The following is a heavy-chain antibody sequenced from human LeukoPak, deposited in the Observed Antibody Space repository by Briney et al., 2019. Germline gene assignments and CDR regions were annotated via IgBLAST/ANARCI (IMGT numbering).Heavy chain of an antibody. CDR1: GGSISSYY. V-gene: IGHV4-59*01. Sequence: SETLSLTCTVSGGSISSYYWSWIRQPPGKGLEWIGYTHYSGNTYYNPSLKSRVTISLDTSKKQFSLWLRSVTAADTAVYYCARVRGDYVNLFDPWGQGTLVIVSS. D-gene: IGHD4-17*01. CDR3: ARVRGDYVNLFDP. J-gene: IGHJ5*02. CDR2: THYSGNT.